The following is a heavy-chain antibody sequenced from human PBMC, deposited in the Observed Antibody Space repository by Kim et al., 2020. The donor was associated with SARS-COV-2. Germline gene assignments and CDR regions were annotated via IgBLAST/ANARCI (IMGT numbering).Heavy chain of an antibody. CDR3: ARGWVDRRKTPPSAFDY. CDR2: IYYSGST. CDR1: GGSISSGGYY. V-gene: IGHV4-31*03. Sequence: SETLSLTCTVSGGSISSGGYYWSWIRQHPGKGLEWIGYIYYSGSTYYNPSLKSRVTISVDTSKNQFSLKLSSVTAADTAVYYCARGWVDRRKTPPSAFDYWGQGTLVTVSS. J-gene: IGHJ4*02. D-gene: IGHD2-15*01.